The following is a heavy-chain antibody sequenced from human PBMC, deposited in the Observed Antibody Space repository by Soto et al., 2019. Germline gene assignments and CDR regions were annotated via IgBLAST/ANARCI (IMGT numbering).Heavy chain of an antibody. V-gene: IGHV4-34*01. Sequence: SETLSLTCAVYGGSFSGYYWSWIRQPPGKGLEWIGEINHSGSTNYNPSLKSRVTISVDTSKNQFSLKLSSVTAADTAVYYCARGLPYYDFWSGYYKGYFDYWGQGTLVTVSS. CDR2: INHSGST. D-gene: IGHD3-3*01. CDR1: GGSFSGYY. J-gene: IGHJ4*02. CDR3: ARGLPYYDFWSGYYKGYFDY.